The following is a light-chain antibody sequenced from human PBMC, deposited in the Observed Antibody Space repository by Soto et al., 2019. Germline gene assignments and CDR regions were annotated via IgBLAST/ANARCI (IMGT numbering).Light chain of an antibody. CDR2: EAI. V-gene: IGLV2-23*01. CDR3: CSYVGATTYV. CDR1: SSNIGGYNV. J-gene: IGLJ1*01. Sequence: QSALTQPASGSGSPGQSITISCSGTSSNIGGYNVVSWYQQHPGKAPKVSIYEAIKRPSGVSNRFSGPISGTTASLTISGLQADDEADYYCCSYVGATTYVFGSGTKLTVL.